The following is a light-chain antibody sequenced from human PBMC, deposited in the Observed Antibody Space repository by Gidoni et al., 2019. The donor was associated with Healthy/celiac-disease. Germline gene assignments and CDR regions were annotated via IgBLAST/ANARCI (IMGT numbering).Light chain of an antibody. Sequence: ILKTQSPSSLSASVGDRVTITCRASPSISSYLNGYQLKPGKAPKLLIYAASSLQSGVPSRVSGSGSGTDFTLPIGILQTEDFSTYYCQQSYSTPITFGQETRLDI. CDR1: PSISSY. J-gene: IGKJ5*01. V-gene: IGKV1-39*01. CDR2: AAS. CDR3: QQSYSTPIT.